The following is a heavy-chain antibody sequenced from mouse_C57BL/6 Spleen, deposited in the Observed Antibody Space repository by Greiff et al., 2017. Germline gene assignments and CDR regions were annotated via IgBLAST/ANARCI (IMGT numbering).Heavy chain of an antibody. V-gene: IGHV1-82*01. CDR3: ARGGWYFDV. Sequence: QVQLQQSGPELVKPGASVKISCKASGYAFSSSWLNWVKQRPGKGLEWIGRIYPGDGDTNYNGKIKGKATLTADKSSSTAYMPLSSLTSEDSAVYFCARGGWYFDVWGTGPAVTVSS. CDR1: GYAFSSSW. J-gene: IGHJ1*03. CDR2: IYPGDGDT.